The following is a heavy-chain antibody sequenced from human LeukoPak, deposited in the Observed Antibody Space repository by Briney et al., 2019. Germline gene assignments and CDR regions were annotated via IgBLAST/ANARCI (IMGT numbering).Heavy chain of an antibody. J-gene: IGHJ6*03. V-gene: IGHV1-69*13. CDR2: IIPIFGTA. CDR3: ARGLVLRYFDWLSLEYMDV. Sequence: SVKVSCKASGGTFSSYAISWVRQAPGQGLEWMGGIIPIFGTANYAQKFQGRVTITADESTSTAYMELSSLRSEDTAVYYCARGLVLRYFDWLSLEYMDVWGKGTTVTVSS. CDR1: GGTFSSYA. D-gene: IGHD3-9*01.